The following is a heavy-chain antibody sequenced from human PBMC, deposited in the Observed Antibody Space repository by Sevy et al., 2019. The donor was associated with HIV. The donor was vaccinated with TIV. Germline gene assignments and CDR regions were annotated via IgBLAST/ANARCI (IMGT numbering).Heavy chain of an antibody. CDR3: AKDGGSGSGPSAEYFHH. CDR1: GFTFTSYT. Sequence: GGSLRLSCATSGFTFTSYTMNWVRQAPGKGLEWVSSISYSAEYIYYADSVKGRFTISRDNAKNSLFLQMNSLRVEDTAVYYCAKDGGSGSGPSAEYFHHWGQGTLVTVSS. CDR2: ISYSAEYI. D-gene: IGHD6-19*01. J-gene: IGHJ1*01. V-gene: IGHV3-21*01.